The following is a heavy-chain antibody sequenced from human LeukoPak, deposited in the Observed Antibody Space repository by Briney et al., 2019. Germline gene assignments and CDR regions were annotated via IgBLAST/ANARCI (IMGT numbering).Heavy chain of an antibody. J-gene: IGHJ4*02. CDR2: IRYDGGNK. D-gene: IGHD4-23*01. V-gene: IGHV3-30*02. CDR1: GFTFSSYA. CDR3: AKDFDYGGSYYFDY. Sequence: GGSLRLSCAASGFTFSSYAMSWVRQAPGKGLQWVAFIRYDGGNKYYADSVKGRFTISRDNSKNTLYLQMNSLRAEDTAVYYCAKDFDYGGSYYFDYWGQGTLVTVSS.